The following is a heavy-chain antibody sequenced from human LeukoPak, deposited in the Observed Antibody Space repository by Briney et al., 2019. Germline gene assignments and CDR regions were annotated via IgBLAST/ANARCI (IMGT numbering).Heavy chain of an antibody. CDR3: TRAGRWEGRPHAFDI. CDR1: GGSISSYY. CDR2: IYYSGST. J-gene: IGHJ3*02. D-gene: IGHD1-26*01. Sequence: SETLSLTCTVSGGSISSYYWSWIRQPPGKGLEWIGYIYYSGSTNYNPSLKSRVTISVDTSKNQFSLKLSSVTAADTAVYYCTRAGRWEGRPHAFDIWGQGTMVTVSS. V-gene: IGHV4-59*01.